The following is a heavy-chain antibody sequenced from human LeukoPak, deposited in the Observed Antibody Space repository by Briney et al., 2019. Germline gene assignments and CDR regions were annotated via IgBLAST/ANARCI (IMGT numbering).Heavy chain of an antibody. CDR1: GYTFTSYD. D-gene: IGHD4-23*01. CDR3: ARRDYGGNSLDWYFDL. CDR2: MNPNSGNT. Sequence: SVKVSCKASGYTFTSYDINWVRQATGQGLEWMGWMNPNSGNTGYAQKFQGRVTMTRNTSISTAYMELSSLRSEDTAVYYCARRDYGGNSLDWYFDLWGRGTLATVSS. V-gene: IGHV1-8*01. J-gene: IGHJ2*01.